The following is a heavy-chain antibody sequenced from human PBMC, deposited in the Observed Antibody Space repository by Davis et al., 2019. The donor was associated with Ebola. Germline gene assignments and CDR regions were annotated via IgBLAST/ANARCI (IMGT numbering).Heavy chain of an antibody. Sequence: MPSETLSLTCTVSGGSISSYYWSWIRQPPGKGLEWIGSIFYSGNTYYNPSLKSRVTMSVDTPKNQFSLRLSSVTAADTAVYYCARRIAARPDCFDPWGQGTLVTVSS. V-gene: IGHV4-39*01. D-gene: IGHD6-6*01. CDR3: ARRIAARPDCFDP. CDR1: GGSISSYY. J-gene: IGHJ5*02. CDR2: IFYSGNT.